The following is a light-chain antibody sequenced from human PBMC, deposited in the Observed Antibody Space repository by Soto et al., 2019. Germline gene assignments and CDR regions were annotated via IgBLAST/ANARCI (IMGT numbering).Light chain of an antibody. J-gene: IGKJ5*01. Sequence: DIQMTQSPSTLSGSVGDRVTITCRASQTISSWLAWYQQKPGKATKLLIYAAYSLQSGVTSRFSGSGSGTDFTLTISSLQPEDFATYYCQQSYSTPITFGQGTRLDIK. CDR3: QQSYSTPIT. V-gene: IGKV1-39*01. CDR2: AAY. CDR1: QTISSW.